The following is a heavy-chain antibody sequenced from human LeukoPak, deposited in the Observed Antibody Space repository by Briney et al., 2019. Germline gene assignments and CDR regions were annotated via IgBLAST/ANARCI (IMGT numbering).Heavy chain of an antibody. V-gene: IGHV3-23*01. CDR3: AKALNYWYFDL. CDR2: SGGDGGST. Sequence: GGSLRLSCAASGFTFSIYDMSWVRQAPGKGLEWVSASGGDGGSTYADSVKGRFTLSRDSSKNTLYLQMNPLRAEDTATYYCAKALNYWYFDLWGRGNLVTVSS. CDR1: GFTFSIYD. J-gene: IGHJ2*01.